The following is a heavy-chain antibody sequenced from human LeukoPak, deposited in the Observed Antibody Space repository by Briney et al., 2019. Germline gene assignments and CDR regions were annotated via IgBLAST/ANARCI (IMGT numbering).Heavy chain of an antibody. CDR1: GYSISSGYY. Sequence: SETLSLTCTVSGYSISSGYYWGWIRQPPGKGLEWIGSIYYSGSTYYNPSLKSRVTISVDTSKNQFSLKLSSVTAADTAVYYCARAYGDYDNYFDYWGQGTLVTVSS. J-gene: IGHJ4*02. CDR3: ARAYGDYDNYFDY. V-gene: IGHV4-38-2*02. CDR2: IYYSGST. D-gene: IGHD4-17*01.